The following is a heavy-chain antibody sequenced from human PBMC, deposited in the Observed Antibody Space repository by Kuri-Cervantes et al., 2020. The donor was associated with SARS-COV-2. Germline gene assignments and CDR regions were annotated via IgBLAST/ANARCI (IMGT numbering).Heavy chain of an antibody. J-gene: IGHJ3*02. CDR1: GGSLTNYY. Sequence: SETLSLTCTVSGGSLTNYYWSWIRQPPGKGLEWIGYIYYSGSTNYNPSLKSRVTISVDTSKNQFSLKLSSVTAADTAVYYCARDDVFLKAFEIWGQGTMVTVSS. CDR3: ARDDVFLKAFEI. CDR2: IYYSGST. D-gene: IGHD2-21*01. V-gene: IGHV4-59*01.